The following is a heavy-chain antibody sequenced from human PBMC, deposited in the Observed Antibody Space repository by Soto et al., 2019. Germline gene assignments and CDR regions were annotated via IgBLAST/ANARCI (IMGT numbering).Heavy chain of an antibody. J-gene: IGHJ5*02. Sequence: SETLSLTCTVSGGSISSYYWSWIRQPPGKGLEWIGYIYYSGSTNYNPSLKSRVTISVDTSKNQFSLKLSSVTAADTAVYYCARHSGYCSGGSCYGSWFDPWGQGTLVTVSS. V-gene: IGHV4-59*08. CDR3: ARHSGYCSGGSCYGSWFDP. CDR1: GGSISSYY. D-gene: IGHD2-15*01. CDR2: IYYSGST.